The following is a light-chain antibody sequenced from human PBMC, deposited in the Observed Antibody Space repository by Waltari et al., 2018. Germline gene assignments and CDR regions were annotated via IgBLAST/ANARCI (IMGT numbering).Light chain of an antibody. CDR3: QSGDIDYPVV. J-gene: IGLJ2*01. CDR1: ALPRHF. V-gene: IGLV3-25*03. Sequence: SYELTQPPSVSVSPGQTATITCSGHALPRHFAFWYQQKAGQAPLLVISKDDQRPSGIPERFSGSSSGTTVTLTISGVQAEDEAVDYCQSGDIDYPVVFGGGTHLTVL. CDR2: KDD.